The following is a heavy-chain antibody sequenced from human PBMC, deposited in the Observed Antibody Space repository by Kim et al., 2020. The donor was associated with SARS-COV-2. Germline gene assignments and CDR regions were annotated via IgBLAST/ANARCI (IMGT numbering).Heavy chain of an antibody. D-gene: IGHD6-13*01. J-gene: IGHJ6*03. CDR3: ARAGLSSSSEGYYYYMDV. CDR1: GGSFSGYY. CDR2: INHSGST. V-gene: IGHV4-34*01. Sequence: SETLSLTCAVYGGSFSGYYWSWIRQPPGKGLEWIGEINHSGSTNYNPSLKSRVTISVDTSKNQFSLKLSSVTAADTAVYYCARAGLSSSSEGYYYYMDVWGKGTTVTVSS.